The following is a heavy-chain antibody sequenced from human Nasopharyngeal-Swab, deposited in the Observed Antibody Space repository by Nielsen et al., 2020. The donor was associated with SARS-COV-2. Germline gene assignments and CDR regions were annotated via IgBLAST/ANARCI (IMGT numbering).Heavy chain of an antibody. CDR3: AKDRVIRYST. V-gene: IGHV3-23*01. CDR1: GFTFSNYD. CDR2: IDTSGGTT. Sequence: LKISCAASGFTFSNYDMSWVRQAPGKGLEWVSVIDTSGGTTFYADSVKGRFTISRDNSKNTLYLQMNSLRAEDTAIYYCAKDRVIRYSTWGQGTLVTVSS. J-gene: IGHJ4*02. D-gene: IGHD5-12*01.